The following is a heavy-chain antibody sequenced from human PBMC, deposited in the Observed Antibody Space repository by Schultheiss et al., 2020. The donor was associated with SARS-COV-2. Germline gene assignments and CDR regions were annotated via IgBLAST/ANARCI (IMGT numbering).Heavy chain of an antibody. D-gene: IGHD2-15*01. J-gene: IGHJ5*02. CDR2: ITSRSTI. CDR3: VRDRSWWTPYNCFDL. Sequence: GGSLRLSCAASGFTFDDYAMHWVRQGPGKGLEWVSSITSRSTIYYADSVKGRFTVSRDNANNSLYLQMHSLRAEDTAVYYCVRDRSWWTPYNCFDLWGRGTLVTVSS. V-gene: IGHV3-69-1*01. CDR1: GFTFDDYA.